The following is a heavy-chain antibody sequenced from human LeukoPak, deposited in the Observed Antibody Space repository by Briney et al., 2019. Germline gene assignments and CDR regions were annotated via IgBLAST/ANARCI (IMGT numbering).Heavy chain of an antibody. J-gene: IGHJ3*02. D-gene: IGHD4-23*01. V-gene: IGHV4-59*01. Sequence: SETLSLTCIVSGGSISSYYGSWIRQPPGKGLEWIGYIYYSGSTNSNPPLKSRVTISVDTSKNQFSLKLSSVTAADTAVYYCARDGGYGGNSPRDAFDIWGQGTMVTVSS. CDR2: IYYSGST. CDR1: GGSISSYY. CDR3: ARDGGYGGNSPRDAFDI.